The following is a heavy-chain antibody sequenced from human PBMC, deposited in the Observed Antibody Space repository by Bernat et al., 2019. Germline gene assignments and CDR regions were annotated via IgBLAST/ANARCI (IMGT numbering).Heavy chain of an antibody. CDR1: GFSFNSYA. CDR3: ARGRFCSGGNCPQYYFDY. V-gene: IGHV3-33*01. Sequence: QMQLVESGGDVVQPGRSLRLSCAASGFSFNSYAMHWVRQAPGKGLEWVAIIWYDGSNEYYADSVKGRFTISRDNSKNTLHLQMNSLRAEDTAVYYCARGRFCSGGNCPQYYFDYWGQGTLVTVSS. D-gene: IGHD2-15*01. J-gene: IGHJ4*02. CDR2: IWYDGSNE.